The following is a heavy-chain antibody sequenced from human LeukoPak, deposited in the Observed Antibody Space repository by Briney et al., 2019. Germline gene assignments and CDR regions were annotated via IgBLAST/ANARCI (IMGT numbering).Heavy chain of an antibody. Sequence: GGSLRLSCAASGFTFSSYAMSWVRQAPGKGLEWVSAISGSGGSTYYADSVKGRFTISRDNSKNTLYLQMNSLRAEDTAVYYCAKGITMVQVVIIQSLNDAFDIWGQGTMVTVSS. CDR1: GFTFSSYA. CDR2: ISGSGGST. V-gene: IGHV3-23*01. J-gene: IGHJ3*02. CDR3: AKGITMVQVVIIQSLNDAFDI. D-gene: IGHD3-10*01.